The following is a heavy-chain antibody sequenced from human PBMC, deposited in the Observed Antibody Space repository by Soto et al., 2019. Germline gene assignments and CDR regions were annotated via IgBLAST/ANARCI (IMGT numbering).Heavy chain of an antibody. D-gene: IGHD6-6*01. J-gene: IGHJ6*02. CDR3: ASTYSRSPADVFDYYYGMDV. Sequence: SVKVSCKASGGTFSSYAISWVRQAPGQGLEWMGGIIPIFGTANYAQKFQGRVTITADKSTSTAYMELGSLRSEDTAVYYCASTYSRSPADVFDYYYGMDVWGQGTTVTVSS. CDR2: IIPIFGTA. V-gene: IGHV1-69*06. CDR1: GGTFSSYA.